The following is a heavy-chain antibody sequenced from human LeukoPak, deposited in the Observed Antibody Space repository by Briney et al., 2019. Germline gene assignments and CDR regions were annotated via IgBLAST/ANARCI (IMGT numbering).Heavy chain of an antibody. CDR3: ARRGYCSSTSCTRGYNNYYYMDV. CDR1: GFTFSSYG. Sequence: GGSLRLSCAASGFTFSSYGMHWVRQAPGKGLEWVAVIWYDGSNKYYADSVKGRFTISRDNSKNTLYLQMNSLGAEDTAVYYCARRGYCSSTSCTRGYNNYYYMDVWGKGTTVTVSS. CDR2: IWYDGSNK. V-gene: IGHV3-33*01. J-gene: IGHJ6*03. D-gene: IGHD2-2*01.